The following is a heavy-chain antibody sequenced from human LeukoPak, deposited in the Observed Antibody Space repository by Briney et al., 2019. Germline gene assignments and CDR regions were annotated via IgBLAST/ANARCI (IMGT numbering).Heavy chain of an antibody. CDR1: GYSFTTYW. CDR3: ARLRRTGARWDYFDY. CDR2: IYPGDSDT. V-gene: IGHV5-51*01. D-gene: IGHD3/OR15-3a*01. Sequence: GESLKISCKGSGYSFTTYWIGWVRQMPGKGLEWMGIIYPGDSDTRYSPSFQGQVTISADKSISTAYLQWNSLKASDTTMYYCARLRRTGARWDYFDYWGQGTLVTVSS. J-gene: IGHJ4*02.